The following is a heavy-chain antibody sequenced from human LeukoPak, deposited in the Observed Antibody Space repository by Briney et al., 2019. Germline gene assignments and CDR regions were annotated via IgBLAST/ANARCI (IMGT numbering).Heavy chain of an antibody. J-gene: IGHJ5*01. CDR3: ARGDGSTMARGVSRYGWFDS. D-gene: IGHD3-10*01. CDR2: IFTTGST. CDR1: GGFVSTYY. Sequence: PSETLSLTCTVSGGFVSTYYWTWIWQPAGKGLEWIGRIFTTGSTNYNPSLMSRVTMSIDTSKSQFSLKFRSVTAADTAVYYCARGDGSTMARGVSRYGWFDSWGQGALVTVSS. V-gene: IGHV4-4*07.